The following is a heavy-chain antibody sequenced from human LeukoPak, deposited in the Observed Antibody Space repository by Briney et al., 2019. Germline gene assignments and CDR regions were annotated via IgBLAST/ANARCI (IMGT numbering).Heavy chain of an antibody. D-gene: IGHD6-6*01. CDR2: FDPEDGET. V-gene: IGHV1-24*01. CDR3: ARGSVAARPKWFDP. CDR1: GYTLTELS. J-gene: IGHJ5*02. Sequence: ASVKVSCKVSGYTLTELSMHWVRQAPGKGLEWMGGFDPEDGETIYAQKFQGRVTMTRDTSTSTVYMELSSLRSEDTAVYYCARGSVAARPKWFDPWGQGTLVTVSS.